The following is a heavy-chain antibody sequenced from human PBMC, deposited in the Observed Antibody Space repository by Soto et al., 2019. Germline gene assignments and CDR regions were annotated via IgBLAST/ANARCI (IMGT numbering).Heavy chain of an antibody. D-gene: IGHD3-16*02. CDR1: GFTFSNAW. CDR2: IKSKTDGGTT. Sequence: EVQLVESGGGLVKPGGSLRLSCAASGFTFSNAWMSWVRQAPGKGLEWVGRIKSKTDGGTTDYAAPVKVRFTISRDDSKNTLYLQMNSLKTEDTAVYYCTTDPGDPHDYIWGSYRRPFDYWGQGTLVTVSS. V-gene: IGHV3-15*01. CDR3: TTDPGDPHDYIWGSYRRPFDY. J-gene: IGHJ4*02.